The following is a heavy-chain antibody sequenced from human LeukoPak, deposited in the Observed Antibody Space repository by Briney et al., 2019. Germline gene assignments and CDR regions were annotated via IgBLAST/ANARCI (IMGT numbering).Heavy chain of an antibody. Sequence: GGSLRLSCAASGFTFSSYWMSWVRQAPGKGLEWVSYISSSGSTIYYADSVKGRFTISRDNAKNSLYLQMNSLRAEDTAVYYCARTRYSYGSAFDYWGQGTLVTVSS. D-gene: IGHD5-18*01. J-gene: IGHJ4*02. CDR1: GFTFSSYW. V-gene: IGHV3-48*04. CDR3: ARTRYSYGSAFDY. CDR2: ISSSGSTI.